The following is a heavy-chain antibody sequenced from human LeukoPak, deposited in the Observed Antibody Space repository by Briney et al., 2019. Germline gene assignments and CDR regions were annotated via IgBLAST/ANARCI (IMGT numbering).Heavy chain of an antibody. Sequence: SETLSLTCTVSGGSTSSYYWSWIRQPPGKGLEWIGYIYYSGSTNYNPSLKSRVTISVDTSKNQFSLKLSSVTAADTAVYYCARDNTYTQDAFDIWGQGTMVTVSS. CDR3: ARDNTYTQDAFDI. D-gene: IGHD1-14*01. CDR1: GGSTSSYY. V-gene: IGHV4-59*01. CDR2: IYYSGST. J-gene: IGHJ3*02.